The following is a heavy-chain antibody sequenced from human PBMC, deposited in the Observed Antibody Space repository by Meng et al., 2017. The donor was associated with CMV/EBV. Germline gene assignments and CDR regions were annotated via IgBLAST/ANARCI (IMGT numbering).Heavy chain of an antibody. CDR3: ARDRGYYYFCSGYPAYFDY. CDR1: GFTFSSFW. J-gene: IGHJ4*02. CDR2: IKQDGSEK. V-gene: IGHV3-7*01. D-gene: IGHD3-3*01. Sequence: ESLNISCAASGFTFSSFWVGWVRQAPGEGLEWVANIKQDGSEKYYVVSVKGRFTISRYNAKNALFLQMNCLSAEYTAVYYCARDRGYYYFCSGYPAYFDYWGQGTLVTVSS.